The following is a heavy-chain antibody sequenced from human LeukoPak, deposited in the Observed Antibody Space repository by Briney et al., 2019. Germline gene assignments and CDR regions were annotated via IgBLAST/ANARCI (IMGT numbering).Heavy chain of an antibody. Sequence: SETLSLTCTVSGYSISSGYYWGWIRQPPGKGLEWIGSIYHSGSTYYNPSLKSRVTISVDTSKNQFSLKLSSVTAADTAVYFCAREDYYNSGGYYLDYWGQGTLVTVSS. CDR3: AREDYYNSGGYYLDY. CDR1: GYSISSGYY. D-gene: IGHD3-22*01. J-gene: IGHJ4*02. V-gene: IGHV4-38-2*02. CDR2: IYHSGST.